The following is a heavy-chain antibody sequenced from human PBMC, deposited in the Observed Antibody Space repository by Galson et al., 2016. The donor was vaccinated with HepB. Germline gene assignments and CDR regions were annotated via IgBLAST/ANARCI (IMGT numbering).Heavy chain of an antibody. D-gene: IGHD1-26*01. CDR2: ITPDGSST. CDR1: GFTFSSYW. Sequence: SLRLSCAASGFTFSSYWMHWVRQDAGRGLVWVSSITPDGSSTSYADSVKGRFTISRDNAKNTLYLQMNSLRADDKAVYYCVQIGGGDPWGQGILVTVSS. V-gene: IGHV3-74*01. J-gene: IGHJ5*02. CDR3: VQIGGGDP.